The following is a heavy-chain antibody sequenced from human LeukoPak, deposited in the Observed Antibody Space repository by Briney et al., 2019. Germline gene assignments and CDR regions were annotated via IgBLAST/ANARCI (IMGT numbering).Heavy chain of an antibody. J-gene: IGHJ6*03. CDR1: GGSISSGGYS. CDR3: TRGSIAYYYMDV. Sequence: SETLSLTCAVSGGSISSGGYSWSWIRQPPGKGLEWIGYIYYSGSTYYNPSLKSRVTISVDTSKNQFFLKLSSVTAADTAVYYCTRGSIAYYYMDVWGKGTTVTISS. V-gene: IGHV4-30-4*07. D-gene: IGHD3-22*01. CDR2: IYYSGST.